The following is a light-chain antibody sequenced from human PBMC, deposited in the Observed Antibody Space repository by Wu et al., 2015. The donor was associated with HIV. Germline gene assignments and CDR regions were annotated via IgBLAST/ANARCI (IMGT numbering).Light chain of an antibody. CDR2: KAS. CDR1: QNISSW. J-gene: IGKJ3*01. Sequence: DIQMTQSPSTLSASVGDRVTITCRANQNISSWLAWYQQKPGKPPKLLIYKASTLQSGVPSRFSGSGSGTEFTLTISSLQPDDFATYYCQQYTTYSLTFGPGTKVDIK. V-gene: IGKV1-5*03. CDR3: QQYTTYSLT.